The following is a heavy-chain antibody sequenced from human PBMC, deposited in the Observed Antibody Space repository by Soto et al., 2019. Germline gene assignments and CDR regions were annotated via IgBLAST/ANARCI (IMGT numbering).Heavy chain of an antibody. Sequence: XGSLRLSCAVAGFNVMSYWMSWVRQAPGKGLEWVASIKEDGSEIYYLHSVRGRFSISRDSAGNALHLTMNYLSAEDTGVYFCARDIGFDYVNWGQGTLVTVSS. J-gene: IGHJ1*01. CDR1: GFNVMSYW. D-gene: IGHD3-16*01. V-gene: IGHV3-7*01. CDR3: ARDIGFDYVN. CDR2: IKEDGSEI.